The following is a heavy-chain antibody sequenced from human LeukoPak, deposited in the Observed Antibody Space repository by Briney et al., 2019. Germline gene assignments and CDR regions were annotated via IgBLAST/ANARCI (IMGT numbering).Heavy chain of an antibody. CDR3: AKDSLPKLIFGVVIMRGAFDI. CDR1: GFTYSSYA. D-gene: IGHD3-3*01. CDR2: ISGRGGST. V-gene: IGHV3-23*01. J-gene: IGHJ3*02. Sequence: PGGSLRLFCAASGFTYSSYAMSWVRQAPGKGLEGVSAISGRGGSTYYADSVKGRFTISRDNSKNTLYLQMNSLRAEDTAVYYCAKDSLPKLIFGVVIMRGAFDIWGQGTMVTVSS.